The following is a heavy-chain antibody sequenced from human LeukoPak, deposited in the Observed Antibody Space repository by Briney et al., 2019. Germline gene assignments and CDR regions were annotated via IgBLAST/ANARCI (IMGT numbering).Heavy chain of an antibody. CDR1: GFTFSSYA. CDR2: ISYDGSNK. CDR3: ARSSGYYLNYFDY. V-gene: IGHV3-30-3*01. Sequence: PGRSLRLSRAASGFTFSSYAMHWVRQAPGKGLEWVAVISYDGSNKYYADSVKGRFTISRDNSKNTLYLQMNSLRAEDTAVYYCARSSGYYLNYFDYWGQGTLVTVSS. J-gene: IGHJ4*02. D-gene: IGHD3-22*01.